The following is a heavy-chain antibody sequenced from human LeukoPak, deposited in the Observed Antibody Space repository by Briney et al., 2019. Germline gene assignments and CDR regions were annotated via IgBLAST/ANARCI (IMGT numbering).Heavy chain of an antibody. D-gene: IGHD6-13*01. Sequence: PSETLSLTCTVSGGSISSSSYYWGWIRQPPGKGLEWIGSIYYSGSTYYNPSLKSRVTIPVDTSKNQFSLKLSSVTAADTAVYYCARVEMEQQLEFDNWGQGTLVTVSS. CDR3: ARVEMEQQLEFDN. J-gene: IGHJ4*02. V-gene: IGHV4-39*07. CDR1: GGSISSSSYY. CDR2: IYYSGST.